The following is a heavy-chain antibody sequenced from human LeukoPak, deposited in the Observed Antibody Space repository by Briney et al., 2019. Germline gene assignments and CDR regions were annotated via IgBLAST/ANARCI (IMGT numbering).Heavy chain of an antibody. J-gene: IGHJ4*02. V-gene: IGHV3-23*01. CDR1: GFSFSSYA. D-gene: IGHD4-23*01. CDR3: AKGGYHGNAPGY. Sequence: GGSLRLSCAASGFSFSSYAMSWVRQAPGKGLEWVSAISGSGGSTYYADSVKGRFTISRDNSKNTLYLQMNSLRAEDTAVYYCAKGGYHGNAPGYWGQGTLVTVSS. CDR2: ISGSGGST.